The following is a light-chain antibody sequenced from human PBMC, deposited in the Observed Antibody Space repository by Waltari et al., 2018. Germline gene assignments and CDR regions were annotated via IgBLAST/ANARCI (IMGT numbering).Light chain of an antibody. CDR1: EGIAMNY. Sequence: EIILTQSPPTVSVSPGERITLSCRAGEGIAMNYLAWSQHKPGQAPRLLFYATSTRATGIPDRFSASGSGTDFTLTVSRLEPEDFAVYFCQQYGGPPPLTFGGGTKVEIK. V-gene: IGKV3-20*01. CDR2: ATS. J-gene: IGKJ4*01. CDR3: QQYGGPPPLT.